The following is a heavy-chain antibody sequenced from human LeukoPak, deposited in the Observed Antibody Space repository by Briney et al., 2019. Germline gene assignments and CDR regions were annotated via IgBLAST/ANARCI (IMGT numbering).Heavy chain of an antibody. V-gene: IGHV3-73*01. CDR1: GFTFSGSA. J-gene: IGHJ3*02. Sequence: PGGSLRLSCAASGFTFSGSALHWVRQASGKGLEWVGRIRSTANGYATAYAASVKGRFTISRDDSKNTLYLQMNSLRAEDTAVYYCAKVYRRLGYCSGGSCFYSDDAFDIWGQGTMVTVSS. CDR3: AKVYRRLGYCSGGSCFYSDDAFDI. D-gene: IGHD2-15*01. CDR2: IRSTANGYAT.